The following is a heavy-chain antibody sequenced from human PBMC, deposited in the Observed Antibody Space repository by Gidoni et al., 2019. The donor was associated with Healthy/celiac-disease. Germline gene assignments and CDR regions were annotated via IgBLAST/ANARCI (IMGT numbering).Heavy chain of an antibody. CDR2: INHSGST. CDR1: GGSFSGYY. J-gene: IGHJ4*02. V-gene: IGHV4-34*01. Sequence: QVQLQPWGAGLLKPSETLSLTCAFYGGSFSGYYWSWIRQPPGKGLEWIGEINHSGSTNYNPSLKSRVFISVDTSKNQFSLKLSSVTAADTAVYYCARGSRPGRDWGQGTLVTVSS. CDR3: ARGSRPGRD.